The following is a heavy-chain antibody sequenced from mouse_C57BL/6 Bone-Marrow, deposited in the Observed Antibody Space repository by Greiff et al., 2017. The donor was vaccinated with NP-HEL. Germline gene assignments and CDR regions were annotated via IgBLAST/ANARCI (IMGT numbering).Heavy chain of an antibody. V-gene: IGHV1-59*01. Sequence: VQLQQSGAELVRPGTSVKLSCKASGYTFTSYWMHWVKQRPGQGLEWIGVIDPSDSYTNYNQKFKGKATLTVDTSSSTAYMQLSSLTSEDSAVYYCARWSYYYGFFAYWGQGTLVTVSA. CDR1: GYTFTSYW. CDR3: ARWSYYYGFFAY. CDR2: IDPSDSYT. D-gene: IGHD1-2*01. J-gene: IGHJ3*01.